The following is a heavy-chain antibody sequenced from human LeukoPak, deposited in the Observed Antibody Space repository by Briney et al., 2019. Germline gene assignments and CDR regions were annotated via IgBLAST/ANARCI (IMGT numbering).Heavy chain of an antibody. J-gene: IGHJ4*02. CDR3: ARRPDYGGTPTFDY. CDR2: LYSDGST. V-gene: IGHV3-66*01. Sequence: GGSLRLSCAPSGLTPSSNYISWVRQAPGRGLGWVSVLYSDGSTSYAADVKSRFIISRDNTKNTLFLQMSSLSAEETAVYFCARRPDYGGTPTFDYWGQGTLVTVSS. D-gene: IGHD4-23*01. CDR1: GLTPSSNY.